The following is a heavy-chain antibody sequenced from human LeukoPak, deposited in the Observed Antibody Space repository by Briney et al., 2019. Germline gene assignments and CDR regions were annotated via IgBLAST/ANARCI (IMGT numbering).Heavy chain of an antibody. CDR3: ARDWPYLPTCGSGSYFIY. J-gene: IGHJ4*02. CDR1: GGTFSSYA. V-gene: IGHV1-69*04. Sequence: SVKVSCKASGGTFSSYAISWVRQAPGQGLEWMGRIIPIFGIANYAQKFQGRVTITADKSTSTAYMELSSLRSEDTAVYYCARDWPYLPTCGSGSYFIYWGQGTLVTVSS. D-gene: IGHD3-10*01. CDR2: IIPIFGIA.